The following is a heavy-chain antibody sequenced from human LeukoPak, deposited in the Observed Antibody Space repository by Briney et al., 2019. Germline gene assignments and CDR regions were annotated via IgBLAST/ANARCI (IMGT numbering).Heavy chain of an antibody. CDR2: ITGSGDTT. J-gene: IGHJ4*02. Sequence: PGASLRLSCAASGFIFRNYAMSWVRQAPGKGLEWVSAITGSGDTTYYADSGKGRFTISRKNSKNTVYVEMNTLRAEDTAVYYCAKWGDYDILTGYYVSDFWGQGTLVTVSS. CDR1: GFIFRNYA. CDR3: AKWGDYDILTGYYVSDF. V-gene: IGHV3-23*01. D-gene: IGHD3-9*01.